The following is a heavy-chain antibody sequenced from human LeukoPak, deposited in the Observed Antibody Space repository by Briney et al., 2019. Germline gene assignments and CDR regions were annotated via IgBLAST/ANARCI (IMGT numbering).Heavy chain of an antibody. CDR2: ISHSGST. Sequence: SETLSLTCAVYGGSFSGYYWSWIRQPPGGGLEWIGEISHSGSTNYNPSLKSRVTISVDTSKNQFSLKLSSVTAADTAVYYCASGYPVLDVWGQGTTVTVSS. CDR3: ASGYPVLDV. V-gene: IGHV4-34*01. CDR1: GGSFSGYY. J-gene: IGHJ6*02.